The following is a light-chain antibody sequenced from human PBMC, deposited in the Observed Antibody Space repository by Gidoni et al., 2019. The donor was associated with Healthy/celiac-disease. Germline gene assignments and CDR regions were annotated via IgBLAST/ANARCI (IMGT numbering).Light chain of an antibody. CDR1: SSNIGSNT. Sequence: QSVLTQPPSASGTPGQRCTISVSGRSSNIGSNTVNWYQQLPGTAPKLLIYSNNQRPSGVPDRFSGSKSCTSASLAISGLQSEDEADYYCAAWDDSLNGVVFGGGTKLTVL. J-gene: IGLJ2*01. CDR2: SNN. CDR3: AAWDDSLNGVV. V-gene: IGLV1-44*01.